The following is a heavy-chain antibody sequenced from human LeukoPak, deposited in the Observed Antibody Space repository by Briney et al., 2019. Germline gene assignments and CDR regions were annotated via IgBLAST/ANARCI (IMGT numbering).Heavy chain of an antibody. Sequence: PSETLSLTCTVSGGSISSGGYYWGWIRQPPGKGLEWIGSIYYSGSTYYNPSLKSRVTISVDTSKNQFSLKLSSVTAADTAVYYCARQVGVCSSTSCRRGGTSYWGQGTLVTVSS. CDR1: GGSISSGGYY. CDR2: IYYSGST. V-gene: IGHV4-39*01. D-gene: IGHD2-2*01. CDR3: ARQVGVCSSTSCRRGGTSY. J-gene: IGHJ4*02.